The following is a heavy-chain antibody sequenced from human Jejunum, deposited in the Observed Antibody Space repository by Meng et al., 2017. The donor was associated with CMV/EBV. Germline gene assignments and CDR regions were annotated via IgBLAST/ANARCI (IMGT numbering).Heavy chain of an antibody. D-gene: IGHD3-10*01. Sequence: SEYTFTDYYVHWVRQAPGQGLEWLGYLNPYTGDTNYAQKFQGRVPMTRDTPTNTAYMELTRLRSDDTALYYCAKDAGSFLDYYFDFWGQGTLVTVSS. J-gene: IGHJ4*02. CDR2: LNPYTGDT. V-gene: IGHV1-2*02. CDR1: EYTFTDYY. CDR3: AKDAGSFLDYYFDF.